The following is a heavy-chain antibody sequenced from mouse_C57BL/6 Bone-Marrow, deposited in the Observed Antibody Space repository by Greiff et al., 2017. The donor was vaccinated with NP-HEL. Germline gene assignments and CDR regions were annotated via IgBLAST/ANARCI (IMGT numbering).Heavy chain of an antibody. J-gene: IGHJ2*01. CDR3: ARRVIYYDYDENFDY. Sequence: VKLQQSGAELVKPGASVKMSCKASGYTFTSYWITWVKQRPGQGLEWIGDIYPGSGSTNYNEKFKSKATLTVDTSSSTAYMQLSSLTSEDSAVYYCARRVIYYDYDENFDYWGQGTTLTVSS. D-gene: IGHD2-4*01. CDR1: GYTFTSYW. CDR2: IYPGSGST. V-gene: IGHV1-55*01.